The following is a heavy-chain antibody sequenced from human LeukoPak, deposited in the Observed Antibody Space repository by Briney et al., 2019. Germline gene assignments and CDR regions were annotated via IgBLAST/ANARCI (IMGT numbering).Heavy chain of an antibody. D-gene: IGHD4-17*01. CDR2: FYYGGSS. CDR3: ARHTRTTVTSFNY. CDR1: GDSISSTRDY. V-gene: IGHV4-39*01. Sequence: PSETLSLTCTVSGDSISSTRDYWGWLRQPPGKGLEWIGSFYYGGSSYYNPSLKSRVTISEDTSKNLFSLKVKSVSAADTAVYYCARHTRTTVTSFNYWGQGTQVTVSS. J-gene: IGHJ1*01.